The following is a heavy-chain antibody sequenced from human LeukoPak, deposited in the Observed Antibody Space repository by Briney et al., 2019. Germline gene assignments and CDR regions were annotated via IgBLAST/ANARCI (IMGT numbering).Heavy chain of an antibody. CDR3: AKVYDTAMVNYFDY. CDR2: ISGSGGST. J-gene: IGHJ4*02. CDR1: GFTFSSYA. V-gene: IGHV3-23*01. Sequence: QPGGSLRLSCAASGFTFSSYAMSWVRQAPGKGLEWVSGISGSGGSTYYADSVKGRFTISRDNSKNTLSLQMNSLRAEDTAVYYRAKVYDTAMVNYFDYWGQGTLVTVSS. D-gene: IGHD5-18*01.